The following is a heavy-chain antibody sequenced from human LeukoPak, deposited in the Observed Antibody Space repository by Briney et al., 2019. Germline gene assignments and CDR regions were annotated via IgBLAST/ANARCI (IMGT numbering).Heavy chain of an antibody. CDR3: AKTPPPYDSSGYYVGFDYYYGMDV. V-gene: IGHV3-23*01. D-gene: IGHD3-22*01. CDR2: IGVSGGST. Sequence: PGGSLRLSCAASGFTFSSYAMSWVRQAPGKGLEWVSAIGVSGGSTYYADSVKGRFTISRDNSKNTLYLQMNSLRAEDTAVYYCAKTPPPYDSSGYYVGFDYYYGMDVWGQGTTVTVS. CDR1: GFTFSSYA. J-gene: IGHJ6*02.